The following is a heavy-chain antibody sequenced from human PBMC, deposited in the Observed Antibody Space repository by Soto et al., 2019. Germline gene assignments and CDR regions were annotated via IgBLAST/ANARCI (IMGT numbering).Heavy chain of an antibody. CDR3: ARGWSYRRGYYFDY. V-gene: IGHV1-18*01. D-gene: IGHD1-26*01. J-gene: IGHJ4*02. CDR2: ISAYNGNT. CDR1: GYAFTSCG. Sequence: GASVKVSCKASGYAFTSCGSSWVRQAPGQGLEWMGWISAYNGNTNYAQKLQGRVTMTTDTSTSTAYMELRSLRSDDTAVYYCARGWSYRRGYYFDYWGQGTLVTVSS.